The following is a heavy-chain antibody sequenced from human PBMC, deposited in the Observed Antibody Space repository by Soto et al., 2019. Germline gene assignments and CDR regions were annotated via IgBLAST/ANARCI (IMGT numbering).Heavy chain of an antibody. V-gene: IGHV4-59*01. Sequence: ETLSLTCTVSSGTISPYYWSWIRQSPGEGLESIGYIYYSGSTNYNPSLESRVTISIDTSNNQFSLKLRSVTAADTAVYYCARSSHYFDYWGQGALVTVSS. CDR1: SGTISPYY. CDR2: IYYSGST. J-gene: IGHJ4*02. CDR3: ARSSHYFDY.